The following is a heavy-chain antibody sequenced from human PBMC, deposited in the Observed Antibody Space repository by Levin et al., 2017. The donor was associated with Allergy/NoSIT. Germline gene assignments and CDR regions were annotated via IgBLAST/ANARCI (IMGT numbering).Heavy chain of an antibody. Sequence: SETLSLTCSVSGGSVSSGSNYWSWIRQPPGKGLEWIGYIYYSGSTKYNPSLKSRVTISVDTSKNQFSLKLSSVTAADTAVYYCAGGSFGVVLSNYYYYYMDVWGKGTTVTVSS. CDR1: GGSVSSGSNY. CDR2: IYYSGST. CDR3: AGGSFGVVLSNYYYYYMDV. J-gene: IGHJ6*03. V-gene: IGHV4-61*01. D-gene: IGHD3-3*01.